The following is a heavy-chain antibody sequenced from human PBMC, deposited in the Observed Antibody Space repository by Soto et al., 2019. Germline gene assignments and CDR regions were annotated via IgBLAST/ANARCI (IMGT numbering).Heavy chain of an antibody. CDR1: GYTFTGYY. J-gene: IGHJ5*02. Sequence: ASVKVSCKASGYTFTGYYMHWVRQAPGQGLEWMGWINPNSGGTNYAQKFQGRVTTTRDTSISTAYMELSRLRSDDTAVYYCAREFDDSSSPRFDPWGQGTLVTVSS. CDR3: AREFDDSSSPRFDP. V-gene: IGHV1-2*02. D-gene: IGHD6-6*01. CDR2: INPNSGGT.